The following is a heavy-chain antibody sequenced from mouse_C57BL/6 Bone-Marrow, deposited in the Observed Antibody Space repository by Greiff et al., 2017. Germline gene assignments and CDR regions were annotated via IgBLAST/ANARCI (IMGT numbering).Heavy chain of an antibody. J-gene: IGHJ4*01. V-gene: IGHV5-9-1*02. Sequence: EVQRVESGEGLVKPGGSLKLSCAASGFTFSSYAMSWVRQTPEKRLGWVAYISSGGDYIYYADTVKGRFTISRHNARNTLSRQMSSLKSEDTSMYYCTIGRYYSNFFYYAMDYWGQGTSVTVSS. CDR1: GFTFSSYA. D-gene: IGHD2-5*01. CDR3: TIGRYYSNFFYYAMDY. CDR2: ISSGGDYI.